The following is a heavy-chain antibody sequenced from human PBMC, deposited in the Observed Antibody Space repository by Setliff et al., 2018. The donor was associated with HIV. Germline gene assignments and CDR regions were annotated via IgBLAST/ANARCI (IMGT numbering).Heavy chain of an antibody. D-gene: IGHD6-19*01. V-gene: IGHV4-4*02. CDR3: ARMATSSGWWVYYYMDV. Sequence: PSETLSLTCEVSGGSISSTKWWNWVRQPPGKGLEWIGYIFYSGTTSYNPSLKSRVTISVDTPKNQFSLKLTSVTAADTAVYYCARMATSSGWWVYYYMDVWGKGTTVTVSS. CDR2: IFYSGTT. CDR1: GGSISSTKW. J-gene: IGHJ6*03.